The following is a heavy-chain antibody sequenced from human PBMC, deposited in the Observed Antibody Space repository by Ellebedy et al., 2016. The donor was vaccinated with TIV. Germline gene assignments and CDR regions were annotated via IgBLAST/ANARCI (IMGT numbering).Heavy chain of an antibody. CDR3: ARGGSTVRGVIGY. D-gene: IGHD3-10*01. Sequence: NWVRQAPGKGLEWIGFSDYSGSTNYNASLQGRVEISIDKSTNQFSLKLTSVTAADTAVYFCARGGSTVRGVIGYWGQGTLVTVSS. J-gene: IGHJ4*02. CDR2: SDYSGST. V-gene: IGHV4-31*02.